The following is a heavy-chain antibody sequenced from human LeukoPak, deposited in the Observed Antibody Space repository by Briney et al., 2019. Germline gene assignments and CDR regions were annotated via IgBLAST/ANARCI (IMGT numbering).Heavy chain of an antibody. J-gene: IGHJ1*01. D-gene: IGHD6-19*01. CDR3: ARQVVVGDGSGWYDSVEYFQH. V-gene: IGHV4-59*08. CDR1: GGSISSYY. Sequence: SETLSLTCTVSGGSISSYYWRWIRQPPGKGLEWIGYIYYSGSTNYNPSLKSRVTISVDTSKNQFSLKLSSVTAADTAVYYCARQVVVGDGSGWYDSVEYFQHWGQGTLVTVSS. CDR2: IYYSGST.